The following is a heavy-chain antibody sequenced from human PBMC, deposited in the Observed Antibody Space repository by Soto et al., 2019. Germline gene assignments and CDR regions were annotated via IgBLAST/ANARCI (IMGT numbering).Heavy chain of an antibody. J-gene: IGHJ6*02. CDR1: GYTFTSYD. Sequence: QVQLVQSGAEVKKPGASVKVSCKASGYTFTSYDINWVRQATGQGLEWMGWMNPNSGNTGYAQKFQGRVTTTRNTPXXXAXXELSSLRSEDTAVYYCARRGYSSSWYYYYYYGMDVWGQGTTVTVSS. D-gene: IGHD6-13*01. V-gene: IGHV1-8*01. CDR2: MNPNSGNT. CDR3: ARRGYSSSWYYYYYYGMDV.